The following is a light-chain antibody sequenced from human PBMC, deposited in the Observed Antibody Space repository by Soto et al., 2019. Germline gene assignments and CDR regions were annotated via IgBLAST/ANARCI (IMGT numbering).Light chain of an antibody. CDR2: GNV. CDR3: QSYDTSLSGFYV. CDR1: SSNIGAGYD. Sequence: QSVLTQPPSVSGAPGQRVTISCTGGSSNIGAGYDVHWYQQLPGTAPKLLIYGNVNRPSGVPDRFSGSKSGTSASLAITGLQPEDEADYYCQSYDTSLSGFYVFATGTKVTVL. J-gene: IGLJ1*01. V-gene: IGLV1-40*01.